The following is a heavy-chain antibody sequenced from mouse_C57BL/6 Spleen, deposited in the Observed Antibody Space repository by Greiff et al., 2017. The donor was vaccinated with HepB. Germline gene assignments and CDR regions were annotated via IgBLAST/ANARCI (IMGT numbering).Heavy chain of an antibody. CDR3: ARYYDYDGGDY. CDR2: IYPGSGST. D-gene: IGHD2-4*01. CDR1: GYTFTSYW. J-gene: IGHJ2*01. Sequence: QVQLQQSGAELVKPGASVKMSCKASGYTFTSYWITWVKQRPGQGLEWIGDIYPGSGSTNYNEKFKSKATLTVDTSSSTAYMQLSSLTSEDSAVYYCARYYDYDGGDYWGQGTTLTVSS. V-gene: IGHV1-55*01.